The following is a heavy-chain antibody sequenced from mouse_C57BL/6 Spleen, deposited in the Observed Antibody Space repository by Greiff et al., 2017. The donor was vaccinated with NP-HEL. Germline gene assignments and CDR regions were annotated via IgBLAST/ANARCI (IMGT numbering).Heavy chain of an antibody. CDR1: GYTFTSYW. V-gene: IGHV1-52*01. CDR2: IDPSDSET. Sequence: QVQLQQPGAELVRPGSSVKLSCKASGYTFTSYWMHWVKQRPIQGLEWIGNIDPSDSETHYNQKFKDKATLTVDKSSSTAYMQLSSLTSEDSAVYYCAREDLPGSYYYAMDYWGQGTSVTVSS. J-gene: IGHJ4*01. CDR3: AREDLPGSYYYAMDY.